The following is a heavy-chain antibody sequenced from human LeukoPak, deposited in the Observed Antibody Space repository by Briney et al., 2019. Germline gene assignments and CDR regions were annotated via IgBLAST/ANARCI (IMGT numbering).Heavy chain of an antibody. D-gene: IGHD1-26*01. Sequence: GGSLRLSCAASGFTFSSYSMNWVRQAPGKGLEWVSSISSSSSYIYYADSVKGRFTISRDNAKNSLYLQMNSLRAEDTAVYYCARGAGWGATEDYWGQGTPVTVSS. CDR2: ISSSSSYI. V-gene: IGHV3-21*01. J-gene: IGHJ4*02. CDR3: ARGAGWGATEDY. CDR1: GFTFSSYS.